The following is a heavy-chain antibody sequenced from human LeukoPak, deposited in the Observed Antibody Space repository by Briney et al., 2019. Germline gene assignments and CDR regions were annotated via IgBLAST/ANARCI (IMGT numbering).Heavy chain of an antibody. CDR2: IWYDGSNK. J-gene: IGHJ4*02. D-gene: IGHD6-6*01. Sequence: GTSLRLSCAASGFTFSTYGMHWVRQAPGKGLEWVAVIWYDGSNKNYLDSVKGRFTISRDNSKNTLYLQMNSLRAEDTAVYYCAPVPEGLDYWGQGTLVTVSS. CDR3: APVPEGLDY. CDR1: GFTFSTYG. V-gene: IGHV3-33*01.